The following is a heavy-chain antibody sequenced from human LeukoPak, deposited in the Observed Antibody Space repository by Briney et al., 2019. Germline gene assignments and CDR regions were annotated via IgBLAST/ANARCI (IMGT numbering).Heavy chain of an antibody. Sequence: GASVKVSCKASGGTFSSYAISWVRQAPGQGLEWMGGIIPIFGTANYAQKFQGRVTITADESTSTAYMELSSLRSDDTAVYYCARGNKRRFLEWLPVDYWGQGTLVTVSS. CDR3: ARGNKRRFLEWLPVDY. CDR1: GGTFSSYA. J-gene: IGHJ4*02. D-gene: IGHD3-3*01. CDR2: IIPIFGTA. V-gene: IGHV1-69*13.